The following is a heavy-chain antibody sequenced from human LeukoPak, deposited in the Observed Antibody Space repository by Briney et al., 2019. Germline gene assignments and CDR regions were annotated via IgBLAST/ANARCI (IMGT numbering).Heavy chain of an antibody. CDR2: NKPNSGGT. D-gene: IGHD2-2*02. Sequence: ASVKVSCKASGYTFSGFYMHWVRQAPGQGLEWMGWNKPNSGGTHSPQKFQGRVTMTSDTSINTAYMELTTLTSDDTAVYFCARAHVACSTTSCYTYYFDFWGQGTLVAVSS. CDR1: GYTFSGFY. CDR3: ARAHVACSTTSCYTYYFDF. V-gene: IGHV1-2*02. J-gene: IGHJ4*02.